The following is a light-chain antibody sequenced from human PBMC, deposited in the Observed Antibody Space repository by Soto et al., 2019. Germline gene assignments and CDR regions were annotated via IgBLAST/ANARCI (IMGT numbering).Light chain of an antibody. V-gene: IGKV3-20*01. J-gene: IGKJ4*01. CDR1: QSVRRSC. CDR2: GAS. Sequence: ENVLRQSPGTVSLTPGERGTLSCGASQSVRRSCLAWYQHKPGQAPRLLIYGASTRATGIPDRFSGSGSGTDFTFTISRLESEDFAVYFWQQYGSSPLTFVGGTKVEIK. CDR3: QQYGSSPLT.